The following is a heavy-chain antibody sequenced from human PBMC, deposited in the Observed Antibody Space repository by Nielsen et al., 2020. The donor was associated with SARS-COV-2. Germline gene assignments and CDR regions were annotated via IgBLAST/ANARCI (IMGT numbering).Heavy chain of an antibody. Sequence: SETLSLTCTVSGGSISSGGYYWSWIRQHPGKGLEWIGYIYYSGSTYYNPSLKSRVTISVDTSRQQFFLNLTSVSAADRAVYYCARDYFGDYLDGFDIWGQGTLVTVSS. D-gene: IGHD4-17*01. CDR2: IYYSGST. CDR3: ARDYFGDYLDGFDI. V-gene: IGHV4-31*03. CDR1: GGSISSGGYY. J-gene: IGHJ3*02.